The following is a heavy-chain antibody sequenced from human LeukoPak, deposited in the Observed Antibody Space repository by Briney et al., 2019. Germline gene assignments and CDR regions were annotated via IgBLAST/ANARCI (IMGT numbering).Heavy chain of an antibody. J-gene: IGHJ5*02. CDR3: ARETLGYCSGGSCFWFDP. CDR2: INHSGST. CDR1: GXXFSGYY. Sequence: SETLSLTCAVYGXXFSGYYWSWIRQPPXXXXXXXGEINHSGSTNYNPSLKSRVTISVDTSKNQFSLKLSSVTAADTAVYYCARETLGYCSGGSCFWFDPWGQGTLVTVSS. D-gene: IGHD2-15*01. V-gene: IGHV4-34*01.